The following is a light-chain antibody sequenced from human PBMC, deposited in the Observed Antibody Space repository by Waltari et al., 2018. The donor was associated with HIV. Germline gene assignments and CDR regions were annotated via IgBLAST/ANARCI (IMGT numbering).Light chain of an antibody. CDR2: DVS. J-gene: IGLJ1*01. V-gene: IGLV2-14*03. Sequence: QSALTQPASVSGSPGQSITISCTGTSSDVGGYHYASWYQQHPGKAPTLMIYDVSNRPSGVSNRFSGSKSGNTASLTISGLQAEDEADYYCSSYTSSSTLGVFGTGTKVTVL. CDR3: SSYTSSSTLGV. CDR1: SSDVGGYHY.